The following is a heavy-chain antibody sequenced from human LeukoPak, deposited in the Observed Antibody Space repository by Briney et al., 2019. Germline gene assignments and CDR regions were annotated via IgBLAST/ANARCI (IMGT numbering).Heavy chain of an antibody. D-gene: IGHD1-1*01. J-gene: IGHJ6*02. V-gene: IGHV1-18*01. CDR2: ISAYNGNT. CDR1: GYTFTSYG. CDR3: ARDNSLESYYYYYGMDV. Sequence: ASVKVSCKASGYTFTSYGISWVRQAPGQGLEWMGWISAYNGNTNYAQKLQGRVTMTTDASTSTAYMELRSLRSDDTAVYYCARDNSLESYYYYYGMDVWGQGPRSPSP.